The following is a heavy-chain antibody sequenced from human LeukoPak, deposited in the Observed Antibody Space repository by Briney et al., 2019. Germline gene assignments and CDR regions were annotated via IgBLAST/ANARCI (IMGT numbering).Heavy chain of an antibody. CDR1: GFTFSSYA. J-gene: IGHJ6*02. CDR2: IWYDGSNK. CDR3: ARVLIPAAYYYYAMDV. V-gene: IGHV3-33*08. D-gene: IGHD2-2*01. Sequence: GGSLRLSCAASGFTFSSYAMHWVRQAPGKGLEWVAVIWYDGSNKYYADSVKGRFTISRDNSKNTLYLQMNSLRAEDTAVYYCARVLIPAAYYYYAMDVWGQGTTVTVSS.